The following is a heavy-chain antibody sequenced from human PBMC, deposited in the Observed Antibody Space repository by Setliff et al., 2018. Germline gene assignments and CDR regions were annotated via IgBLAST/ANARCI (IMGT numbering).Heavy chain of an antibody. V-gene: IGHV1-18*01. D-gene: IGHD5-18*01. J-gene: IGHJ4*02. CDR1: GYTFTSYG. CDR2: ISAYNGNT. Sequence: ASVKVSCKASGYTFTSYGISWVRQAPGQGLEWMGWISAYNGNTNYAQKLQGRVTMTTDTSTSTAYMELRSLRSEDTAVYYCARRVGSVGIQLPDYWGQGTLVTVSS. CDR3: ARRVGSVGIQLPDY.